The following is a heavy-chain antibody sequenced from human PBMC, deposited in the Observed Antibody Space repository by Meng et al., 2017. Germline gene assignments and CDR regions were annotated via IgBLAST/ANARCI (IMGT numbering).Heavy chain of an antibody. Sequence: QVQLGQSGAEGKKPGSSVKGSCKAAGGTFSGYAISWVRQAPGQGLEWMGGIIPIFGTANYAQKFQGRVTITADKSTSTAYMELSSLRSEDTAVYYCHSGWYQAGDDYWGQGTLVTVSS. V-gene: IGHV1-69*06. J-gene: IGHJ4*02. CDR1: GGTFSGYA. D-gene: IGHD6-19*01. CDR3: HSGWYQAGDDY. CDR2: IIPIFGTA.